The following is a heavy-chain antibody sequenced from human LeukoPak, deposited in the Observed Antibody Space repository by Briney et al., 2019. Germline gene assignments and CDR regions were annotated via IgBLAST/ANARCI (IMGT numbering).Heavy chain of an antibody. CDR1: GFTLDDYA. D-gene: IGHD4-23*01. Sequence: GRSLRLSCAASGFTLDDYAMHWARQAPGKGLEWGSYISWNKHRIRYAHSVKGRFTISRDNAKNSLYLQMNSLRAEDTGLYYCAKDMGGNCEDAFDIWGQGTMVTVSS. J-gene: IGHJ3*02. CDR2: ISWNKHRI. CDR3: AKDMGGNCEDAFDI. V-gene: IGHV3-9*01.